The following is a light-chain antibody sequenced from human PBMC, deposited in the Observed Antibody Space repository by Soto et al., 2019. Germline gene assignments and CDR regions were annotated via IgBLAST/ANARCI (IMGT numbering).Light chain of an antibody. CDR3: QQYYSYPRT. V-gene: IGKV1-8*01. Sequence: AIRMTQSPSSFSASTGDRVTITCRASQGISSNFAWYQQKPGKAPKLLIYAASTLQSGVPSRFSGSGSGTDFTLTISCLQSEDFATYYCQQYYSYPRTFGQGTKVDIK. J-gene: IGKJ1*01. CDR1: QGISSN. CDR2: AAS.